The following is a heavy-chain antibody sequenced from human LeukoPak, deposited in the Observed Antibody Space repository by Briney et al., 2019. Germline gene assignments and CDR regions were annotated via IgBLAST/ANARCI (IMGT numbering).Heavy chain of an antibody. CDR3: ARGHYGMDV. J-gene: IGHJ6*02. CDR1: EFILSNWW. V-gene: IGHV3-7*01. Sequence: GGSLRLSCAASEFILSNWWMTWVRQAPGKGREWVASIKPDGSENYYVNSVKGRFTVSRDNARSSLYLQMNSLRAEDTAVYYCARGHYGMDVWGQGTTVTVSS. CDR2: IKPDGSEN.